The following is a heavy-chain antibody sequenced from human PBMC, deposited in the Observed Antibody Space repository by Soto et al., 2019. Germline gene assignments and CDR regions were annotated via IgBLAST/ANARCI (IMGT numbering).Heavy chain of an antibody. V-gene: IGHV3-23*01. CDR1: GFTFTRNA. CDR3: AKDTVVVPAAFFDY. J-gene: IGHJ4*02. D-gene: IGHD2-2*01. Sequence: GGSLRHSCEASGFTFTRNAMSRVSQAPGKGLEWVSAISGSGGSTYYADSVKGRFTISRDNSKNTLYLQMNSLRAEDTAVYYCAKDTVVVPAAFFDYWGQGTLVTVS. CDR2: ISGSGGST.